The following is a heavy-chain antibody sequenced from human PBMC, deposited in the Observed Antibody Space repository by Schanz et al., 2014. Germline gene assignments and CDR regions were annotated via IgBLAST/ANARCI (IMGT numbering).Heavy chain of an antibody. CDR2: IHQSGGT. J-gene: IGHJ5*02. V-gene: IGHV4-59*08. Sequence: QVQLQESGPGLVKPSETLSLTCSVSGGDIGNYYWSWIRQPPGKGLEWIGYIHQSGGTNYNPSLKIRVPILVDTSKTQFSLRLTSLTAADTAVYYCAKFLYDDPSWGQGTLVTVSS. CDR1: GGDIGNYY. CDR3: AKFLYDDPS. D-gene: IGHD3-3*01.